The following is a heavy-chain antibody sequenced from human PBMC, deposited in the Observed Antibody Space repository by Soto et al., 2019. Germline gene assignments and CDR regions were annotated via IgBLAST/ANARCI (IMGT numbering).Heavy chain of an antibody. CDR2: IIPILGIT. V-gene: IGHV1-69*02. CDR3: ATRRGDGYNDY. D-gene: IGHD3-10*01. CDR1: GGTFSSYT. J-gene: IGHJ4*02. Sequence: QVQLVQSGAEVKKPGSSVKVSCKASGGTFSSYTISWVRQAPGQGLEWMGRIIPILGITNYAQKFQGRVTIPADKSTSTAYMERSSLRSEDTAVYYCATRRGDGYNDYWGQGTLVTVSS.